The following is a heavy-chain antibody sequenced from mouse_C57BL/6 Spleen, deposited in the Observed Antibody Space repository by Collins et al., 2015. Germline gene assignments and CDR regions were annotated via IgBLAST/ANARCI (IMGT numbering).Heavy chain of an antibody. CDR3: ATWDYDGYAMDY. CDR1: GYTFTTYG. J-gene: IGHJ4*01. Sequence: QIQLVQSGPELKEPGETVKISCKASGYTFTTYGMSWVKQAPGKGLKWMGWINTYSGVPTYADDFKGRFAFSLETSASTAFLQINNLKNEDTATYFCATWDYDGYAMDYWGQGTSVTVSS. CDR2: INTYSGVP. V-gene: IGHV9-3*01. D-gene: IGHD2-4*01.